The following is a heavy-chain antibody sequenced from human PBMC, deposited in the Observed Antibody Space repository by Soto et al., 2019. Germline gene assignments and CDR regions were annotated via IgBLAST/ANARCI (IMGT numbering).Heavy chain of an antibody. J-gene: IGHJ4*02. V-gene: IGHV1-46*01. CDR2: INPNGGGT. CDR1: GYKFINHY. Sequence: QVQLVKSGAEVKKPGASVKVSCKASGYKFINHYIHWVRQAPGVGLEWMGMINPNGGGTAYAQKFQGRVTMTTDTYASTVHMELSSLRSEDTAVYFRARDSSASATSYSFDYWGQGTLVTVSS. CDR3: ARDSSASATSYSFDY. D-gene: IGHD3-10*01.